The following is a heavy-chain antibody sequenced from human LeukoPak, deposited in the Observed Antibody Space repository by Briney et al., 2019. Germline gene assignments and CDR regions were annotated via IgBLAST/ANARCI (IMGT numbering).Heavy chain of an antibody. V-gene: IGHV4-59*12. J-gene: IGHJ4*02. CDR1: GGSISRYY. CDR2: IYYSGST. CDR3: ARDAKYQLPTY. D-gene: IGHD2-2*01. Sequence: PSETLSLTCSVSGGSISRYYWSWIRKPPGKGLEWIGYIYYSGSTNYNPSLKSRVTISVDTSKNQFSLKLSSVTATDTAVYYCARDAKYQLPTYWGRGTLVSVSS.